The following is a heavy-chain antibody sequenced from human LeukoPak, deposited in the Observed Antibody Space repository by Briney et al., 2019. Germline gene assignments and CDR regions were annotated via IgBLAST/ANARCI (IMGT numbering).Heavy chain of an antibody. V-gene: IGHV3-21*01. CDR1: GFTFSSYS. Sequence: PGGSLRLSCAASGFTFSSYSMNWVRQAPGKGLEWVSSISSSSSYIYYADSVKGRFTISRDNAKNSLYLQMNSLRAEDTAVYYCAREWIQLWSIDYWGQGTLVTVSS. J-gene: IGHJ4*02. D-gene: IGHD5-18*01. CDR2: ISSSSSYI. CDR3: AREWIQLWSIDY.